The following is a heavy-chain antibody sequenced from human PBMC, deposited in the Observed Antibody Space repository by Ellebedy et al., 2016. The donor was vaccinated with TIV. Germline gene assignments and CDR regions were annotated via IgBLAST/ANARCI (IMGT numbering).Heavy chain of an antibody. V-gene: IGHV3-74*01. CDR3: ARDYWGY. CDR2: INTDGTIT. D-gene: IGHD3-16*01. Sequence: GESLKISCAASGFSFSTYWMFWVHQAPGKGLVWVSRINTDGTITDYADSVKGRFTISRDNAKNTLYLQMNSLRADDTAVYYCARDYWGYWGQGTLVTVSS. CDR1: GFSFSTYW. J-gene: IGHJ4*02.